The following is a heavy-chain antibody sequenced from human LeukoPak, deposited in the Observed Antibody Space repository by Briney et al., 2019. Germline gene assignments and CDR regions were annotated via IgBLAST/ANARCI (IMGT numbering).Heavy chain of an antibody. CDR3: AKWPYGSGRAWQAFDI. J-gene: IGHJ3*02. V-gene: IGHV4-59*11. Sequence: SETLSLTCTVSGGSISSHYWSWIRQPPGKGLEWIGYIYYSGSTNYNPSLKSRVTISVDTSKNQFSLKLSSVTAADTAVYYCAKWPYGSGRAWQAFDIWGQGTMVTVSS. D-gene: IGHD3-10*01. CDR1: GGSISSHY. CDR2: IYYSGST.